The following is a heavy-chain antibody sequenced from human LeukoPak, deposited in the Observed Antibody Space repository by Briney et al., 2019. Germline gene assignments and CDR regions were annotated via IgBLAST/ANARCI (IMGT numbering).Heavy chain of an antibody. Sequence: GGFLRLSCAASGFTVSSNYMSWVRQAPGKGLEWVSVIYSGGSTYYADSVKGRFTISRDNSRNTLYLQMNSLRAEDTAVYYCARVWFGESFDYWGQGTLVTVSS. D-gene: IGHD3-10*01. CDR3: ARVWFGESFDY. V-gene: IGHV3-53*01. CDR2: IYSGGST. J-gene: IGHJ4*02. CDR1: GFTVSSNY.